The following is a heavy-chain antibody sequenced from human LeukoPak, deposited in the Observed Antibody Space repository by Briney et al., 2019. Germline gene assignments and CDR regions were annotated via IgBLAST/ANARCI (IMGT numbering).Heavy chain of an antibody. V-gene: IGHV4-59*04. Sequence: GSLRLSCAVSGFTFSSYTMNWVRQAPGKGLEWIGSIYHSGSTYFNPSLKSRVTMFADTSKNQFSLRLSSVTAGDTATYYCAKYDASGDYADCWGQGTLVTVFS. CDR3: AKYDASGDYADC. D-gene: IGHD4-17*01. CDR2: IYHSGST. J-gene: IGHJ1*01. CDR1: GFTFSSYT.